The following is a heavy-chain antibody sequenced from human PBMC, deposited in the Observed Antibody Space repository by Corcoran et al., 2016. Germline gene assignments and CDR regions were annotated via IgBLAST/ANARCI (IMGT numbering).Heavy chain of an antibody. CDR2: IGTAGDT. J-gene: IGHJ3*02. CDR3: ERGVSYYDFWSCYKDAFDI. CDR1: GFPFSTYD. Sequence: EVQLVESGGDLVQPGGSLRLSCAASGFPFSTYDMHWVRQPTGKGLEWVSAIGTAGDTYYPDSVRGRLIIARENARNSFYLQMNSLRAADTAVYYCERGVSYYDFWSCYKDAFDIWGQGTMVTVSS. D-gene: IGHD3-3*01. V-gene: IGHV3-13*01.